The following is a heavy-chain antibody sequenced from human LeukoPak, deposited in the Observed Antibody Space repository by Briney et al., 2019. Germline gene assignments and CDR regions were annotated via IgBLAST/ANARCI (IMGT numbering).Heavy chain of an antibody. J-gene: IGHJ4*02. CDR3: ARDRFYGSGSRRGFDY. D-gene: IGHD3-10*01. CDR2: IYTSGST. V-gene: IGHV4-61*02. Sequence: SETLSLTCTVSGGSISSGSYYWSWIRQPAGKGLEWIGRIYTSGSTNYNPSLKSRVTISVDTSKNQFSLKLSSVTAADTAVYYCARDRFYGSGSRRGFDYWGQGTLVTVSS. CDR1: GGSISSGSYY.